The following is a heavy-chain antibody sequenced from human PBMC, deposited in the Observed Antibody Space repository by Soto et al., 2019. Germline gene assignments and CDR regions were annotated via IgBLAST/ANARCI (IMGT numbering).Heavy chain of an antibody. CDR3: TRGYGAETFDF. D-gene: IGHD3-10*01. V-gene: IGHV1-8*02. J-gene: IGHJ5*01. CDR1: GYTFNNYD. CDR2: MNPNSGNT. Sequence: QVLLVQSGAEVKKPGASVKVSCKASGYTFNNYDIHWVRQAPGHGLEWMGWMNPNSGNTGYAQNFRGRVTMTQNTAIGTAYMELSSLRSDDTATYYCTRGYGAETFDFWGQGTRVTVSS.